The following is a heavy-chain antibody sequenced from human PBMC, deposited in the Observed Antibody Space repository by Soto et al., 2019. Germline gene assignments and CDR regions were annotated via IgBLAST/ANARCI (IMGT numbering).Heavy chain of an antibody. CDR2: ISRDGRGE. D-gene: IGHD2-15*01. CDR3: ARDDLEYGGNPLSA. V-gene: IGHV3-30*03. J-gene: IGHJ1*01. CDR1: GFNFANFG. Sequence: GSLRLSCVGSGFNFANFGIQWIRQAPGKGLEWVAIISRDGRGEAFADSVKGRFAISKDNSKNTVYLQMTSVTAADTAVYYCARDDLEYGGNPLSAWGQGTLVTVSS.